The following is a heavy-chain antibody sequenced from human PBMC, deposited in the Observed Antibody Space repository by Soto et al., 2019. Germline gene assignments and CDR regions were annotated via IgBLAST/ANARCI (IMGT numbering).Heavy chain of an antibody. CDR1: GDSISEYY. CDR3: ARHSSGTSFDP. D-gene: IGHD3-10*01. V-gene: IGHV4-59*08. Sequence: SETLSLTCTVSGDSISEYYLSWIRQPPGKGLEWIGYIYYSGSTNSNNPSLKSRVAISVDTSKNEFSLKLSSVTAADTAVYYCARHSSGTSFDPWGQGTLVTVSS. J-gene: IGHJ5*02. CDR2: IYYSGST.